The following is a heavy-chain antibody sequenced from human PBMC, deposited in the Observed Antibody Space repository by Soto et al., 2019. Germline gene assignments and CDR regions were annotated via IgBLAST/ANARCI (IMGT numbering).Heavy chain of an antibody. CDR3: ERVADYVWGSYGPFFDY. D-gene: IGHD3-16*01. CDR1: GYSISSGYY. V-gene: IGHV4-38-2*01. CDR2: SYHSGST. Sequence: SETLSLSCAVSGYSISSGYYWGWSRQPPGKGLEWIGSSYHSGSTYYNPSLKSRVTISVDTSKNQFSLKLSSVTAADTAVYYCERVADYVWGSYGPFFDYWGQGTLVTVSS. J-gene: IGHJ4*02.